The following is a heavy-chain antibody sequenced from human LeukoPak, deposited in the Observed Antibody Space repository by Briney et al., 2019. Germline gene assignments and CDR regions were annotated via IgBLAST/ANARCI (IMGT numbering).Heavy chain of an antibody. Sequence: GGSLRLSCAASGFTFSSCSMNWVRQAPGKGLEWVSSISSSSSYIYYADSVKGRFTISRDNAKNSLYLQMNSLRAEDTAVYYCARDLFFAGSLDFGLDVWGKGTTVTVSS. CDR2: ISSSSSYI. V-gene: IGHV3-21*01. CDR1: GFTFSSCS. CDR3: ARDLFFAGSLDFGLDV. D-gene: IGHD1-26*01. J-gene: IGHJ6*04.